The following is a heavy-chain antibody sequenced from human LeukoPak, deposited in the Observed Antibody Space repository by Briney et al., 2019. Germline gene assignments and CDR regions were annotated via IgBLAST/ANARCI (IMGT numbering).Heavy chain of an antibody. CDR2: ISYDGTDK. CDR3: ARGSEMVAGNY. J-gene: IGHJ4*02. V-gene: IGHV3-30*03. Sequence: QPGGSLRLSCAASGFTFSVYGMYWVRQPPGKGLEWVALISYDGTDKYHVDSVKGRFTISRDNAKNSLYLQMNSLRAEDTAVYYCARGSEMVAGNYWGQGTLVTVSS. CDR1: GFTFSVYG. D-gene: IGHD2-15*01.